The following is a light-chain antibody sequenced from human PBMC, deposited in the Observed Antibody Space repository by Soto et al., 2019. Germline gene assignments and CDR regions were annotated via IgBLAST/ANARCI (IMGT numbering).Light chain of an antibody. J-gene: IGKJ1*01. Sequence: EIVLTQSPGTLSLSPGERATLYCRASQSVPSNFLAWYQQRPGQAPTLLIYDVSRRAAGIPDRFSGSGSGTDFTLTISRLEPEDFAVYYCHQYDSSWTFGQGTKVEIK. CDR1: QSVPSNF. V-gene: IGKV3-20*01. CDR2: DVS. CDR3: HQYDSSWT.